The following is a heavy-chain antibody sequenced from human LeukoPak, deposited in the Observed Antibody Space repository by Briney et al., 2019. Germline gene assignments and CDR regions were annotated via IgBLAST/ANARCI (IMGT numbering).Heavy chain of an antibody. CDR2: INPNSGGT. J-gene: IGHJ2*01. V-gene: IGHV1-2*02. D-gene: IGHD3-9*01. Sequence: ASVKVSCKASGYTFTGYYMHWVRQAPGQGLEWMGWINPNSGGTNYAQKFRGRVTMTRDTSISTAYMELSRLRSDDTAVYYCARDSGLRYRPGPWYFDLWGRGTLVTVSS. CDR3: ARDSGLRYRPGPWYFDL. CDR1: GYTFTGYY.